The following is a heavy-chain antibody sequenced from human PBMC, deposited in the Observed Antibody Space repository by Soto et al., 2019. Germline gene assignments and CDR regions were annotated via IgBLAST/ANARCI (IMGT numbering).Heavy chain of an antibody. Sequence: GGSLRLSCAASGFTFSSYAMHWVRQAPGKGLEWVAVISYDGSNKYYADSVKGRFTISRDNSKNTLYLQMNSLRAEETAVYYCARTLYYYESSGYYRDRHDAFDMWGQGTKVTV. J-gene: IGHJ3*02. V-gene: IGHV3-30-3*01. CDR2: ISYDGSNK. CDR1: GFTFSSYA. CDR3: ARTLYYYESSGYYRDRHDAFDM. D-gene: IGHD3-22*01.